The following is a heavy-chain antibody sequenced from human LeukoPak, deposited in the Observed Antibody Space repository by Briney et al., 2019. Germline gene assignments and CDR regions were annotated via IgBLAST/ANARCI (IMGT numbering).Heavy chain of an antibody. CDR2: VYTSGST. J-gene: IGHJ5*02. D-gene: IGHD3-10*01. V-gene: IGHV4-4*07. CDR1: GGSISSYY. CDR3: ARGGDMVRGEDGFDP. Sequence: SETLSLTCTVSGGSISSYYWSWIRQPAGKGLEWIGRVYTSGSTNYNPSLKSRVTMSVDTSKNQFSLKLSSVTAADTAVYYCARGGDMVRGEDGFDPWGQGTLVTVSS.